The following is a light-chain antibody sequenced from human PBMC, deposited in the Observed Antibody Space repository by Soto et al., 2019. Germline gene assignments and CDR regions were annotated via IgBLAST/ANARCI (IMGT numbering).Light chain of an antibody. J-gene: IGKJ2*01. V-gene: IGKV1-5*03. CDR3: QQYTSYYT. CDR1: QSISNW. CDR2: KAS. Sequence: DIQMTQSPSTLSASVGDRVTITCRASQSISNWLDWYQQKPGKAPKLLIYKASSLQSGIPSRVSGSGSGAHFTLTISSLQPDDFGTYYWQQYTSYYTFGQGTKLESK.